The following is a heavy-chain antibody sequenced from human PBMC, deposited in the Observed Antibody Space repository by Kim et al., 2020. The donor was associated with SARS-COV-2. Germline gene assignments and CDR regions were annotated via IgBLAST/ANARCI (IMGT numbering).Heavy chain of an antibody. V-gene: IGHV3-21*01. D-gene: IGHD1-1*01. Sequence: GGSLRLSCAASGFTFSSYSMNWVRQAPGKGLEWVSSISSSSSYIYYADSVKGRFTISRDNAKNSLYLQMNSLRAEDTAVYYCARDGLERRLGWFDPWGQGTLVTVSS. CDR1: GFTFSSYS. CDR3: ARDGLERRLGWFDP. CDR2: ISSSSSYI. J-gene: IGHJ5*02.